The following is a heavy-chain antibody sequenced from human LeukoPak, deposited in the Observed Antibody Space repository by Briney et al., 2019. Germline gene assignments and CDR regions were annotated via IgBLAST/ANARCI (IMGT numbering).Heavy chain of an antibody. CDR1: GYTFTSYY. CDR3: ARGPGPADDGGGYCFDY. J-gene: IGHJ4*02. CDR2: INPSGGST. Sequence: GASVKVSCKASGYTFTSYYLYWVRQAPGQGLEWMGVINPSGGSTTSAQKFQGRVTMTRDTSTSTVYMELRSLRSEDTAVYCCARGPGPADDGGGYCFDYWGQGTLVTVSS. D-gene: IGHD3-22*01. V-gene: IGHV1-46*01.